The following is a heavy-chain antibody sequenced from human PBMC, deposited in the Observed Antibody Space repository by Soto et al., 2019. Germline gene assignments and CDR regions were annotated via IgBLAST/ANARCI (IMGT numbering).Heavy chain of an antibody. D-gene: IGHD2-2*01. CDR1: GFTFSSYG. CDR3: ARDGYCSSTSCYLSMDV. Sequence: GGSLILSCAASGFTFSSYGMHWVRQAPGKGLEWVAVIWYDGSNKYYADSVKGRFTISRDNSKNTLYLQMNSLRAEDTAVYYCARDGYCSSTSCYLSMDVWGKGTTVTVSS. V-gene: IGHV3-33*01. J-gene: IGHJ6*04. CDR2: IWYDGSNK.